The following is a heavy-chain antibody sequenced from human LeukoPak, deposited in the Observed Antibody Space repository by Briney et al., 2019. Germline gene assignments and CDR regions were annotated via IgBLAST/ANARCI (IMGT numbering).Heavy chain of an antibody. J-gene: IGHJ4*02. V-gene: IGHV3-23*01. CDR2: ISGSGGST. D-gene: IGHD3-22*01. CDR3: ARALQGIVVVTPFDY. Sequence: PGGSLRLSCAASGFTFSSYAMSWVRQAPGKGLEWVSAISGSGGSTYYADSVKGRFTISRDNAKNSLYLQMNSLRAEDTAVYYCARALQGIVVVTPFDYWGQGTLVTVSS. CDR1: GFTFSSYA.